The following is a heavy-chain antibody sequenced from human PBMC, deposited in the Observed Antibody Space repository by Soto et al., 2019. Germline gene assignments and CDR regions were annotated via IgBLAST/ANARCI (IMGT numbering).Heavy chain of an antibody. CDR3: ARVITMIVVVIEGWFDP. CDR1: GGSISSGGYY. D-gene: IGHD3-22*01. V-gene: IGHV4-31*03. J-gene: IGHJ5*02. Sequence: SETLSLTCTVSGGSISSGGYYWSWIRQHPGKGLEWIGYIYYSGSTYYNPSLKSRVTISVDTSKNQFSLKLSSVTAADTAVYYCARVITMIVVVIEGWFDPWGQGTL. CDR2: IYYSGST.